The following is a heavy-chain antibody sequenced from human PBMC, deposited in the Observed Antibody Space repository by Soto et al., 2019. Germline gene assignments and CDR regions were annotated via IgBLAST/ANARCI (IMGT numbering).Heavy chain of an antibody. CDR2: VYYTGST. D-gene: IGHD6-19*01. V-gene: IGHV4-59*01. CDR1: GGSISVSY. Sequence: NPSETLSLTCSVSGGSISVSYWSWIRQSPGKGLEWLGYVYYTGSTNYSPSLRSRVSISVDTSKNEFSLRLSSVTAADTAVYFCARSVAVPGAHIDYWGQGTQVTVSS. CDR3: ARSVAVPGAHIDY. J-gene: IGHJ4*02.